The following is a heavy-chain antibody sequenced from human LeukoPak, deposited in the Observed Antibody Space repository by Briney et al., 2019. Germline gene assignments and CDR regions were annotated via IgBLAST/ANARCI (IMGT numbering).Heavy chain of an antibody. J-gene: IGHJ6*04. Sequence: GGSLRLSCTASGFTFGDYYMTWIRQAPGKGLDWLSYINGDGTTIHYAESVKGRFTISRDNGKKSVYLHINSLRAEDTAVYYCARYPLPYYYYFLDVWGKGTTVTVSS. CDR1: GFTFGDYY. V-gene: IGHV3-11*01. CDR3: ARYPLPYYYYFLDV. D-gene: IGHD2-2*02. CDR2: INGDGTTI.